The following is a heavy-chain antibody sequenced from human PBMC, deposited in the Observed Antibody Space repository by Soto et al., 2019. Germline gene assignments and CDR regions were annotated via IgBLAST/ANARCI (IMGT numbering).Heavy chain of an antibody. CDR3: ARGYYYDSSGFPDAFDI. Sequence: PSETLSLTCAVSGGSISSGGYSWSWIRQPPGKGLEWIGYIYHSGSTYYNPSLKSRVTISVDRSKNQFSLKLSSVTAADTAVYYCARGYYYDSSGFPDAFDIWGQGTMVT. CDR1: GGSISSGGYS. CDR2: IYHSGST. D-gene: IGHD3-22*01. V-gene: IGHV4-30-2*01. J-gene: IGHJ3*02.